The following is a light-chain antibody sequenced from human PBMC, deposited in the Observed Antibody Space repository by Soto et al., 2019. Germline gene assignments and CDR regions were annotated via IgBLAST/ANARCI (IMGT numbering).Light chain of an antibody. J-gene: IGLJ2*01. Sequence: QSVLTQPASVSGSPGRSITISCTGTSSDIGGYNYVSWYQQHPGKAPKLMIYDVSNRPSGLSNRFSGSKSGNTASLTISGLQTEDEAHYYCSSYTSDSRLIFGGGTKLTVL. V-gene: IGLV2-14*01. CDR3: SSYTSDSRLI. CDR2: DVS. CDR1: SSDIGGYNY.